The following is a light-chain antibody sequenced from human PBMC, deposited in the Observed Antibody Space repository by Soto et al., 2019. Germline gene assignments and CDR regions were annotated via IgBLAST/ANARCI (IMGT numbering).Light chain of an antibody. CDR3: AAWDAGLGV. V-gene: IGLV1-47*01. CDR2: RNN. Sequence: QSVLTQPPSASGTPGQTVTISCSGSSSNIGSAYIYWYQHLPGTAPKLLIYRNNQRPSGVPDRFSASKSGTSAPLAISGPRSGDDADYYCAAWDAGLGVFGGGPNLPVL. CDR1: SSNIGSAY. J-gene: IGLJ3*02.